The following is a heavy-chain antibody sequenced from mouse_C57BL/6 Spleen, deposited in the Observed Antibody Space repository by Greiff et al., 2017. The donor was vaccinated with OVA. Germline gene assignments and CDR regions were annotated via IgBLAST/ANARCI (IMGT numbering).Heavy chain of an antibody. J-gene: IGHJ4*01. Sequence: EVKVVESGGGLVKPGGSLKLSCAASEFTFSDYGMHWVRQAPEKGLEWVAYISSGSSTIYYADTVKGRFTISRDNAKNTLFLQMTSLRSEDTAMYYCARYYYGSSDYAMDYWGQGTSVTVSS. CDR2: ISSGSSTI. CDR3: ARYYYGSSDYAMDY. CDR1: EFTFSDYG. V-gene: IGHV5-17*01. D-gene: IGHD1-1*01.